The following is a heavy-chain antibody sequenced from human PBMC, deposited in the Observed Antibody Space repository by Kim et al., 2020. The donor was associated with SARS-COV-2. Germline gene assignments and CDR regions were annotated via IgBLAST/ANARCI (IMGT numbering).Heavy chain of an antibody. J-gene: IGHJ4*02. CDR2: ISSSGSTI. V-gene: IGHV3-11*01. CDR3: ARQAVTTWGLKGWGYDSDY. D-gene: IGHD4-17*01. Sequence: GGSLRLSCAASGFTFSDYYMSWIRQAPGKGLEWVSYISSSGSTIYYAASVKGRFTIARDNAKNSLYLQMNSLRAEDTAVYYCARQAVTTWGLKGWGYDSDYWGQGTLVTVSS. CDR1: GFTFSDYY.